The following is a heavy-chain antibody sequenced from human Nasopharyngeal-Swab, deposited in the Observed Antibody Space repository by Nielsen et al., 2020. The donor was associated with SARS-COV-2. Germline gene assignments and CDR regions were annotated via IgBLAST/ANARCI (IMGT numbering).Heavy chain of an antibody. J-gene: IGHJ6*02. CDR1: GYTFTSYG. D-gene: IGHD2-15*01. V-gene: IGHV1-18*01. CDR3: ARDHFLVVAAHPHQYYYGMDV. CDR2: ISAYNGNT. Sequence: ASVKVSCKASGYTFTSYGISWVRQAPGQGLEWMGWISAYNGNTNYAQKLQGRVTMTTDTSTSTAYMELRSPRSDDTAVYYCARDHFLVVAAHPHQYYYGMDVWGQGTTVTVSS.